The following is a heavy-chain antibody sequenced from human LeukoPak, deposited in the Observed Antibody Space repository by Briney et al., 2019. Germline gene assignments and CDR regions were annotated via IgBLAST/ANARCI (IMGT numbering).Heavy chain of an antibody. Sequence: PSETLSLTCTVSGGSISSSSYYWDWIRQPPVKGLEWIGSIHYSGSTYYNPSLKSRVTISVDTSKNQFSLKLSSVTAADTAVYYCARERGDIVVVVAATTDAFDIWGQGTMVTVSS. J-gene: IGHJ3*02. CDR1: GGSISSSSYY. CDR3: ARERGDIVVVVAATTDAFDI. CDR2: IHYSGST. V-gene: IGHV4-39*07. D-gene: IGHD2-15*01.